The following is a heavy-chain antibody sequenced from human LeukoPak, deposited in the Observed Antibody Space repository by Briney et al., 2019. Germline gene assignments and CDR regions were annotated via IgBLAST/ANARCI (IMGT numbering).Heavy chain of an antibody. D-gene: IGHD6-19*01. J-gene: IGHJ4*02. CDR1: GFTFSNYA. V-gene: IGHV3-30*04. CDR2: IYDDGSQK. CDR3: ARVGSTGWYGDFDL. Sequence: GGSLRLSCAASGFTFSNYAMSWVRRAPGKGLEWVAGIYDDGSQKYYGDSVKGRFTISRDNSQKTLNLHMNSLKPDDTAVYFCARVGSTGWYGDFDLWGQGAPVTVYS.